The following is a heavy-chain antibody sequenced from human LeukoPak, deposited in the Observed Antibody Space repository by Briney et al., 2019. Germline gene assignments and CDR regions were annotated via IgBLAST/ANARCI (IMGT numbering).Heavy chain of an antibody. D-gene: IGHD1-26*01. CDR3: AIVILRAYDY. CDR2: ISSSSSTI. Sequence: GGSLRLSCAASGFTFSSYSMNWVRQAPGKGLEGVSYISSSSSTIYYADSVKGQFTISRDNAKNSLYLQMNSLRAEDTAVYYCAIVILRAYDYWGQGTLVTVSS. CDR1: GFTFSSYS. V-gene: IGHV3-48*04. J-gene: IGHJ4*02.